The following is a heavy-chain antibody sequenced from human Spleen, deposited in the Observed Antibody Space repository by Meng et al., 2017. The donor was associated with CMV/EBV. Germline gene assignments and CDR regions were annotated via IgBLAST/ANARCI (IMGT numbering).Heavy chain of an antibody. J-gene: IGHJ4*02. CDR2: VDHSGIT. CDR1: RGSLSGQY. V-gene: IGHV4-34*01. D-gene: IGHD2-15*01. CDR3: ARNRMAASGPDF. Sequence: SETLSLTCAVYRGSLSGQYWSWIRQPPGKELEWVGEVDHSGITNYNPSLKSRVTISVATSKNQFSLKLNYVTAADAGVYYCARNRMAASGPDFWGQGTLVTVSS.